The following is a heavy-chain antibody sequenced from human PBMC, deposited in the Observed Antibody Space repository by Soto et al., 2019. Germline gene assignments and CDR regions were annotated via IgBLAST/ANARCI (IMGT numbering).Heavy chain of an antibody. J-gene: IGHJ6*02. Sequence: GGSLRLSCAASGFTFSPYGMNWVRQAPGKGLEWVSHISSGSTAIYYADSVKGRFTISRDNAKNSLYLLMNNLRDEDTAVYYCARDPGGMDVWGQGTTVTVSS. CDR1: GFTFSPYG. CDR2: ISSGSTAI. CDR3: ARDPGGMDV. D-gene: IGHD3-10*01. V-gene: IGHV3-48*02.